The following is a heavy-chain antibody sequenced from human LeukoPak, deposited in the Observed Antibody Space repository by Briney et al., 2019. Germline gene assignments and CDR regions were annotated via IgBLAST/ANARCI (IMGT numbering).Heavy chain of an antibody. D-gene: IGHD2-15*01. V-gene: IGHV3-21*01. J-gene: IGHJ3*02. CDR2: ISRSNCYI. Sequence: PGGPLTLSCAASGFTLSIYSMNWVPHAPGKAREWVSSISRSNCYIYYEDSVKGQFTISRDNAKNSLYLQMNILRAEDTAVYYYASVLYCSGGSCYHDAFDIWGQGTMVTVSS. CDR1: GFTLSIYS. CDR3: ASVLYCSGGSCYHDAFDI.